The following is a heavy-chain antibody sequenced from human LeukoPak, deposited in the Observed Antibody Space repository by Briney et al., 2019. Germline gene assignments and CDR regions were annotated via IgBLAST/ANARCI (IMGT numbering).Heavy chain of an antibody. CDR3: ARDLGNYGDHGCYFYY. Sequence: GGSLRLSCAASGFTFSSYAMQWVRQAPGKGLEWVAVISYEGSNTYYADSVKPRFNISRDNTKNTMYLQMNSLRAEDRAVYYCARDLGNYGDHGCYFYYWCQETLVTVSS. V-gene: IGHV3-30*04. CDR2: ISYEGSNT. CDR1: GFTFSSYA. D-gene: IGHD4-17*01. J-gene: IGHJ4*02.